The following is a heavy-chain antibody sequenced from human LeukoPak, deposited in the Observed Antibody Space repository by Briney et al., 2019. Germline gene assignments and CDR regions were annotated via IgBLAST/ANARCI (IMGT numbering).Heavy chain of an antibody. D-gene: IGHD3-10*01. CDR2: ISYDGSNK. J-gene: IGHJ4*02. CDR1: GFTFSSYA. Sequence: PGGSLRLSCAASGFTFSSYAMHWVRQAPGKGLGWVAVISYDGSNKYYADSVKGRFTISRDNSKNTLYLQMNSLRAEDTAVYYCARDKGRLTYYYGSGSPTAIDYWGQGTLVTVSS. CDR3: ARDKGRLTYYYGSGSPTAIDY. V-gene: IGHV3-30-3*01.